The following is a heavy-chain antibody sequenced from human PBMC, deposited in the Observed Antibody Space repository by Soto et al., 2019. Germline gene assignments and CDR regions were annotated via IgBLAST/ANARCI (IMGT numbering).Heavy chain of an antibody. CDR2: INHSGST. CDR3: ARVGYSSSWYWFDP. V-gene: IGHV4-34*01. CDR1: GGSFSGYY. D-gene: IGHD6-13*01. Sequence: SETLSLTCAVYGGSFSGYYWSWIRQPPGKGLEWIGEINHSGSTNYNPSLKSRVTISVDTSKNQFSLKLSSVTAADTAVYYCARVGYSSSWYWFDPWGQGTLVTVSS. J-gene: IGHJ5*02.